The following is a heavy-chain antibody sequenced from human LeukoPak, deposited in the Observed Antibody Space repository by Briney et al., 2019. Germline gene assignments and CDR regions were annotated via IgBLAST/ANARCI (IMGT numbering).Heavy chain of an antibody. CDR2: INHSGST. CDR3: ARHGKAAPNFDY. D-gene: IGHD6-6*01. J-gene: IGHJ4*02. Sequence: SETLSLTCAVSGGSISSSNWWSWVRQPPGKGLEWIGEINHSGSTNYNPSLKSRVTISVDTSKNQFSLKLSSVTAADTAVYYCARHGKAAPNFDYWGQGTLVTVSS. V-gene: IGHV4-4*02. CDR1: GGSISSSNW.